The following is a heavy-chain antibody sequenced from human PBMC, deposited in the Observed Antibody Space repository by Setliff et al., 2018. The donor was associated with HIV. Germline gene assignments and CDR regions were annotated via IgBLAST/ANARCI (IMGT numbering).Heavy chain of an antibody. V-gene: IGHV4-34*01. J-gene: IGHJ6*04. CDR1: GESFSGYY. D-gene: IGHD5-18*01. CDR3: ARGDTPDV. Sequence: SETLSLTCTVYGESFSGYYWTWIRQSPGKGLEWIGEINHSGSTKHNPSLKSRVTISVDTSKKQFSLKVTSVTAADTAVYYCARGDTPDVWGKGTTVTVSS. CDR2: INHSGST.